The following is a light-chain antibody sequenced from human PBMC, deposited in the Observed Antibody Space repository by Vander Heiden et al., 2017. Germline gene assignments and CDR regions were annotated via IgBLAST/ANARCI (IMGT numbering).Light chain of an antibody. V-gene: IGLV1-40*01. CDR3: QSYDRSLGVV. CDR2: GNN. Sequence: QAVLTQPPSVSAAPGQRVTISCTGSSSNIGAGYDGHWYQQVPGTAPKLLIYGNNNRPSGVPDRFSGSKSGTSTSLTITGLQAEDEADYYCQSYDRSLGVVFGGGTQLTVL. CDR1: SSNIGAGYD. J-gene: IGLJ2*01.